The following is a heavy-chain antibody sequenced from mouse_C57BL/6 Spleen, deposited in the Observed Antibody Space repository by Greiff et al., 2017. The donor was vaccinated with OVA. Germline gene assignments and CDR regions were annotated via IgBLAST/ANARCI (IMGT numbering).Heavy chain of an antibody. V-gene: IGHV1-82*01. CDR2: IYPGDGDT. Sequence: QVQLQQSGPELVKPGASVKISCKASGYAFSSSWMNWVKQRPGRGLEWIGRIYPGDGDTNYNGKLKGKATLTAEKASSTAYMQLRSLTSEDSAVYFCARMDWDGYAMDYWGQGTSVTVSS. J-gene: IGHJ4*01. CDR3: ARMDWDGYAMDY. D-gene: IGHD4-1*01. CDR1: GYAFSSSW.